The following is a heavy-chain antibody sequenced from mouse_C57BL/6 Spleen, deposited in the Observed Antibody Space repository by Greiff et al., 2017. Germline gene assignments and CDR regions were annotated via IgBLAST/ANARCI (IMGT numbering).Heavy chain of an antibody. CDR3: ARNYYYGSSSPCFAY. CDR2: INPNNGGT. D-gene: IGHD1-1*01. V-gene: IGHV1-26*01. J-gene: IGHJ3*01. Sequence: EVQLQQSGPELVKPGASVKISCKASGYTFTDYYMNWVKQSHGKSLEWIGDINPNNGGTSYNQKFKGKATLTVDKSSSTAYMELRSLTSEDSAVYHCARNYYYGSSSPCFAYWGQGTLVTVSA. CDR1: GYTFTDYY.